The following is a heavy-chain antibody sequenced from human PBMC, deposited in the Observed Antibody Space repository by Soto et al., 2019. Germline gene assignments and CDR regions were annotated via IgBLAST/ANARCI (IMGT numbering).Heavy chain of an antibody. CDR1: GFTFRTYA. J-gene: IGHJ4*02. V-gene: IGHV3-23*01. CDR3: AKEIGRDRGSDSAFDY. Sequence: EVQLLESGGGLVQPGGSLRLSCAASGFTFRTYAMSWVRQAPGKGLEWVSAISGGGGSTHYADSVKGRFTISRDNSKNTLYLQMNSLRAEDTAVYYCAKEIGRDRGSDSAFDYWGQGTLVTVTS. D-gene: IGHD3-16*01. CDR2: ISGGGGST.